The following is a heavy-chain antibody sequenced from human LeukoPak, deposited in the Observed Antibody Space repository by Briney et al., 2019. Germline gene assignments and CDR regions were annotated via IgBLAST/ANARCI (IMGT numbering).Heavy chain of an antibody. CDR1: GFTFSDYG. CDR2: LRSDGSNK. J-gene: IGHJ4*02. V-gene: IGHV3-30*02. CDR3: AKKGYSFGWRDSYYFDY. D-gene: IGHD6-19*01. Sequence: PGGSLRLSCAASGFTFSDYGMHWVRQAPGKGLEWVAFLRSDGSNKYYADSVKGRFTISGDNSKNTLYLQMNSLRAEDTAVYYCAKKGYSFGWRDSYYFDYWGQGTLVTVSS.